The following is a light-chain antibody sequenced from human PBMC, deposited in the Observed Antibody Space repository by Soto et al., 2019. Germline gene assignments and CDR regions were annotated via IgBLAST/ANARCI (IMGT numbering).Light chain of an antibody. CDR2: AAS. J-gene: IGKJ5*01. CDR1: QGISSY. V-gene: IGKV1-9*01. CDR3: QQLNSYPRIT. Sequence: IPLTQSQSSLSESVVDRVNIXSRASQGISSYLAWYQQKPGKAPKLLIYAASTLQSGVPSRFSGSGSGTDFTLTISSLQPEDFATYYCQQLNSYPRITFGQGTRLEIK.